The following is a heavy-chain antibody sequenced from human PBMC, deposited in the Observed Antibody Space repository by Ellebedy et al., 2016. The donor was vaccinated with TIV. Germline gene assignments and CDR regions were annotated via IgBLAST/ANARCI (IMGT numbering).Heavy chain of an antibody. Sequence: GESLKISCQGSGYNFPNYWIGWVRLMPGKGLEWMGTISPGDSHTTYSPSFQGLVTISADKSIGTAYLQWNTLKVSDTAIYYCARLLATGSHGRGLLDYWGQGTLVTVSS. J-gene: IGHJ4*02. V-gene: IGHV5-51*01. CDR3: ARLLATGSHGRGLLDY. D-gene: IGHD1-14*01. CDR1: GYNFPNYW. CDR2: ISPGDSHT.